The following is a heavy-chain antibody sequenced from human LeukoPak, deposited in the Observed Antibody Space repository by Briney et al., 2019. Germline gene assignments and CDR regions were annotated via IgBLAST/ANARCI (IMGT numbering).Heavy chain of an antibody. CDR2: IYHSGST. CDR1: GGSISSSNW. V-gene: IGHV4-4*02. CDR3: ARDATYYYDSSGYSVFDY. Sequence: SETLSLTCAVSGGSISSSNWWSLVRQPPGKGLEWIGEIYHSGSTNYNPSLKSRVTISVDKSKNQFSLKLSSVTAADTAVYYCARDATYYYDSSGYSVFDYWGQGTLVTVSS. D-gene: IGHD3-22*01. J-gene: IGHJ4*02.